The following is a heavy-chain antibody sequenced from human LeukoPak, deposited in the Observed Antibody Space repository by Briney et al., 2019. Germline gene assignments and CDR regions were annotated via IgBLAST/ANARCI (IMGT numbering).Heavy chain of an antibody. D-gene: IGHD5/OR15-5a*01. V-gene: IGHV3-23*01. CDR1: GFTFSTYA. CDR3: AKGGSVTAPDDAFDI. J-gene: IGHJ3*02. CDR2: ISGSGGSP. Sequence: PGGSLRLSCAVSGFTFSTYAMSWVRQAPGKGLEWVSVISGSGGSPYYADSVKGRFTISRDNSKNTLYLQMNSLRAEDMGVYYCAKGGSVTAPDDAFDIWGQGTMVTVSS.